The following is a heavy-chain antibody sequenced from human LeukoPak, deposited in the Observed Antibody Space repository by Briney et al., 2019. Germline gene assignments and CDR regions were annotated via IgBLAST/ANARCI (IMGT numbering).Heavy chain of an antibody. CDR1: GGSFSGYY. V-gene: IGHV4-34*01. J-gene: IGHJ6*02. D-gene: IGHD3-10*01. CDR2: INHSGST. Sequence: SETLSHTCAVYGGSFSGYYWSWIRQPPGKGLEWIGEINHSGSTNYNPSLKSRVTISVDTSKNQFSLKLSSVTAADTAVYYCASSDPQLLWFGELSDTYGMDVWGQGTTVTVSS. CDR3: ASSDPQLLWFGELSDTYGMDV.